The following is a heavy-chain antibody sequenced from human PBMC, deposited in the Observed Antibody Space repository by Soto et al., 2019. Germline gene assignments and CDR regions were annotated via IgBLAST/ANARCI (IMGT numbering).Heavy chain of an antibody. CDR2: IIPNLGIT. D-gene: IGHD2-15*01. CDR3: ARDKGYCSGASCPDLDY. V-gene: IGHV1-69*08. J-gene: IGHJ4*02. CDR1: GGTFSSYT. Sequence: QVQLVQSGAEVKKPGSSVKVSCKASGGTFSSYTFSWVRQAPGQGLEWMGRIIPNLGITNYAQKFQGRITIIVDKSTSTAYMELSSLKSEDTAVYYCARDKGYCSGASCPDLDYWGQGTLVTVSS.